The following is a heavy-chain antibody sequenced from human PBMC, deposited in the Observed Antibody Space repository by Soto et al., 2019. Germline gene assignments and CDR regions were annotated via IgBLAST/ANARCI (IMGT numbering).Heavy chain of an antibody. CDR2: FDPEDGET. V-gene: IGHV1-24*01. D-gene: IGHD1-26*01. CDR3: ARGGSLYWYSDL. J-gene: IGHJ2*01. CDR1: GYTLTELS. Sequence: ASVKVSCKVAGYTLTELSMHWVRQAPGKGLEWMGGFDPEDGETIYAQKFQGRVTMAEDTSTDTAYMELSSLRSEDTAVYYCARGGSLYWYSDLWGRGTLVTVSS.